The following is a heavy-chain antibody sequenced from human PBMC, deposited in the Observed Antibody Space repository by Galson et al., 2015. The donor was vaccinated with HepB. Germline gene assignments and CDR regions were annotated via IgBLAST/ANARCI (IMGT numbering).Heavy chain of an antibody. CDR2: IYPGDSDT. J-gene: IGHJ2*01. D-gene: IGHD6-13*01. CDR1: GYSFTSYW. V-gene: IGHV5-51*01. CDR3: ARLPIIAAAGRSYWYFDL. Sequence: QSGAEVKKPGESLKISCKGSGYSFTSYWIGWVRQMPGKGLEWMGIIYPGDSDTRYSPSFQGQVTISADKSISTAYLQWSSLKASDTAMYYCARLPIIAAAGRSYWYFDLWGRGTLVTVSS.